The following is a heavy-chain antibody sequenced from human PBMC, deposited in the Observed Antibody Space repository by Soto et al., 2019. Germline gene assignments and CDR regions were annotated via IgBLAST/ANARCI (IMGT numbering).Heavy chain of an antibody. CDR3: GSGEIYGMDV. V-gene: IGHV3-15*07. J-gene: IGHJ6*02. CDR2: MKSKADGGAI. D-gene: IGHD1-26*01. Sequence: GGSLRLSCAASGFSFGNAYMNWVRQAPGKGLEWVGRMKSKADGGAIEYAAPVKGRFTISGDDSRSTLYLQMNSLKTEDTAVYYCGSGEIYGMDVWGQGTTVTVSS. CDR1: GFSFGNAY.